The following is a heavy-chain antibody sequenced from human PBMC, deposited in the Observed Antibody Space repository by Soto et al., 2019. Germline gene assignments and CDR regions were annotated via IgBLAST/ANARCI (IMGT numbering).Heavy chain of an antibody. V-gene: IGHV4-59*01. CDR2: ISDTGST. D-gene: IGHD3-10*01. CDR3: ARDLRKSGSYFYFDY. J-gene: IGHJ4*02. CDR1: GDSISNFY. Sequence: QVQLRESGPGLVKPSETLSLTCTVSGDSISNFYWSWIRQPPEKGLEWIGHISDTGSTTYNPSLKSRLTLSVDTSKNHFSLKLISVTAADTAVYYCARDLRKSGSYFYFDYWGQGMQVTVSS.